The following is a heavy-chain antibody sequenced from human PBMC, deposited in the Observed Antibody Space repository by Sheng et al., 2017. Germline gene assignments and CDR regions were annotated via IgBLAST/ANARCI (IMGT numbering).Heavy chain of an antibody. CDR1: GDTFTNHI. Sequence: QVQLVQSGGEVKRPGSSVKVSCKTSGDTFTNHIMTWVRQAPGQGLEWVGRIIPIVNSPQATHRGSRTESQLTRTKSTTTVYMELSSLTYDDTAVYFLCRRVLRGSVGSPRPLDHWGPGNPGPPSP. D-gene: IGHD1-26*01. J-gene: IGHJ4*02. CDR2: IIPIVNSP. V-gene: IGHV1-69*08. CDR3: CRRVLRGSVGSPRPLDH.